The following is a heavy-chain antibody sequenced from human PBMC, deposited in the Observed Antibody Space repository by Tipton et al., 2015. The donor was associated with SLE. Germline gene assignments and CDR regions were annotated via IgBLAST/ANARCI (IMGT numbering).Heavy chain of an antibody. J-gene: IGHJ5*02. CDR2: MSGGGTMT. V-gene: IGHV3-11*01. CDR3: ARLGSIQLWTSWFDP. Sequence: SLRLSCAASGFTFSDYYMNWIRQAPGKGLEWLSYMSGGGTMTYYADSVKGRFTISRDNAKNSLYLQMHSLRAEDTAVYYCARLGSIQLWTSWFDPWGQGTLVTVSS. D-gene: IGHD5-24*01. CDR1: GFTFSDYY.